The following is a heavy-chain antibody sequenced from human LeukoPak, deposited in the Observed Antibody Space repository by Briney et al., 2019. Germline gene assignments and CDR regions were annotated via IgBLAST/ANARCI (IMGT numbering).Heavy chain of an antibody. D-gene: IGHD3-22*01. CDR3: AKDRPNFHENSGHYYRRDGDS. Sequence: PGGSLRLSCAASGFTFSRYAMSWVRQAPGKGLEWVASMCGTAGCTFYPDSVKGRSTISRDNSKNVLYLRMNSLTAEDTAIYYCAKDRPNFHENSGHYYRRDGDSWGQGTLVTVSS. CDR2: MCGTAGCT. CDR1: GFTFSRYA. V-gene: IGHV3-23*01. J-gene: IGHJ5*01.